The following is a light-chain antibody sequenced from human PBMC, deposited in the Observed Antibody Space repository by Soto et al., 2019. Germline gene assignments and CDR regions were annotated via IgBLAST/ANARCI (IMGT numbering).Light chain of an antibody. Sequence: QSVLTQSPSASASLGASVKLTCSLSSGHSSYSIAWHQQHPEKGPRFLMRVKSDGSQTKGDGIPDRFSGSSSGPERYLTISSLQSEDEADYYCQTWGTGIVVFGGGTKLTVL. CDR2: VKSDGSQ. CDR1: SGHSSYS. CDR3: QTWGTGIVV. V-gene: IGLV4-69*01. J-gene: IGLJ2*01.